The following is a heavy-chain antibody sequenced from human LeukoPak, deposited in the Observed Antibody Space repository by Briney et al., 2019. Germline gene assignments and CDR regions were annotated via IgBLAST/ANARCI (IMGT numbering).Heavy chain of an antibody. CDR3: ARGLIVVVVADTSQWFDP. Sequence: NPSETLSFTSSVSGDSINSGDYYWRWIRQPPGKRLERIGSVYYTGNRYYKPSLKSRVTMSLDTSKNQFSLKLSSVTAADTAVYYCARGLIVVVVADTSQWFDPWGQGTLVTVSS. V-gene: IGHV4-39*07. D-gene: IGHD2-15*01. CDR1: GDSINSGDYY. J-gene: IGHJ5*02. CDR2: VYYTGNR.